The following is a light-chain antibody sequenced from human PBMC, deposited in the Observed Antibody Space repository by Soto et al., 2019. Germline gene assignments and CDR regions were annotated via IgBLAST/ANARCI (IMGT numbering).Light chain of an antibody. Sequence: QSALTQPASVSGSPGQSITISCTGTSSDVGSYNLVSWYQQHPGKAPQLMIYEGSKRPSGVSNRFSGSKSGNTASLTISGLQAEVEADYYCCSYAGSSTVVFGGGTKLTVL. CDR3: CSYAGSSTVV. CDR2: EGS. J-gene: IGLJ2*01. CDR1: SSDVGSYNL. V-gene: IGLV2-23*01.